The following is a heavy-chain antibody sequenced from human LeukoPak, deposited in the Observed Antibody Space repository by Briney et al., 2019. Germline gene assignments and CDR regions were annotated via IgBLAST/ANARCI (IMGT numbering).Heavy chain of an antibody. Sequence: GGSLRLSCAASGFTFSSYAMSWVRQAPGKGLEWVSAVSGSGGNTYYADSVKGRFTISRDNAKNSLYLQMNSLRAEDTAVYYCARDRGQWERPYYLDYWGQGTLVTVSS. CDR2: VSGSGGNT. CDR3: ARDRGQWERPYYLDY. J-gene: IGHJ4*02. D-gene: IGHD1-26*01. V-gene: IGHV3-23*01. CDR1: GFTFSSYA.